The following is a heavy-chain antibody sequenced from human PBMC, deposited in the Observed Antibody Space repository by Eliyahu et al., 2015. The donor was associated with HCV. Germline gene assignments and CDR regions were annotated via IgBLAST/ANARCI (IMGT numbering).Heavy chain of an antibody. CDR3: AKLSRGAVAGTWDY. J-gene: IGHJ4*02. D-gene: IGHD6-19*01. CDR1: GFTFRXYA. V-gene: IGHV3-23*01. CDR2: ITDRGGST. Sequence: EVQLLESGGGLVQPGGSLRLSCAASGFTFRXYAMXWVRXXPGKGLEWVSAITDRGGSTYYADSVKGRFTISRDNSKNTLYVQMNSLRAEDTAVYYCAKLSRGAVAGTWDYWGQGTLVTVSS.